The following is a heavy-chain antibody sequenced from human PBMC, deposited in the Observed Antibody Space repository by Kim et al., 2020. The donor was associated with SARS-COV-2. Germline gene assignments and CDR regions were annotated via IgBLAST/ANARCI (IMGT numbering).Heavy chain of an antibody. CDR3: ARGRPGYCSGGSCTRGSDP. CDR2: INHSGST. Sequence: SETLSLTCAVYGGSFSGYYWSWIRQPPGKGLEWIGEINHSGSTNYNPSLKSRVTISVDTSKNQISLKLSSVTAADTAVYYCARGRPGYCSGGSCTRGSDPCGEGTLVTVSS. J-gene: IGHJ5*02. CDR1: GGSFSGYY. V-gene: IGHV4-34*01. D-gene: IGHD2-15*01.